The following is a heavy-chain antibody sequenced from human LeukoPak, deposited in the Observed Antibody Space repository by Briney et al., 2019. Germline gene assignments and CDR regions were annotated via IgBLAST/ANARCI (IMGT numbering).Heavy chain of an antibody. J-gene: IGHJ4*02. Sequence: GGSLRLSCAASGFTFSSYWMSWVRQAPGKGVEWVANIKQDGSEKYYVDSVKGRFTISRDNAKNSLYLQMNSLRAEDTAVYYCARDQHLRFFDYWGQGTLVTVSS. CDR2: IKQDGSEK. D-gene: IGHD4-17*01. CDR3: ARDQHLRFFDY. CDR1: GFTFSSYW. V-gene: IGHV3-7*01.